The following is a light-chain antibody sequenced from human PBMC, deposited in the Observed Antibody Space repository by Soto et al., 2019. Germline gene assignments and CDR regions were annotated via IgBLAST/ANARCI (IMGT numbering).Light chain of an antibody. V-gene: IGKV1-8*01. Sequence: AIRMTQSPSSFSASTGDRVTITCRASQGISSYLDWYQQKPGKAPKLLIYAASTLQSGVPSRFSGSGSGKDFTLTISCLQSEDFATYYCQHYYSYAWTFGQGTKVEIK. CDR1: QGISSY. CDR3: QHYYSYAWT. CDR2: AAS. J-gene: IGKJ1*01.